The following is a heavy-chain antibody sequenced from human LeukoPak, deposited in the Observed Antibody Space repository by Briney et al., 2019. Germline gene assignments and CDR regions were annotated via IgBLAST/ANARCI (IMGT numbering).Heavy chain of an antibody. D-gene: IGHD6-13*01. CDR1: GFVVSDTF. Sequence: GGSLRLSCAASGFVVSDTFMSWFRQAPGKGLEWVSVIYTRGNKFYADSVKGRFTISRDNSENTLYLQMNNLRAEDTAVYYCARPHNSSLDNAFDIWGQGTRDTVSS. V-gene: IGHV3-53*01. J-gene: IGHJ3*02. CDR2: IYTRGNK. CDR3: ARPHNSSLDNAFDI.